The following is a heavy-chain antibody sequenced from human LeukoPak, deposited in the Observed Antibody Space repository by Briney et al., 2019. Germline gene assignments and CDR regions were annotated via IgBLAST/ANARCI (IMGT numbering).Heavy chain of an antibody. CDR2: INHSGST. V-gene: IGHV4-34*01. Sequence: SETLSLTCAVYGGSFSGYYWSWIRQPPGKGLEWIGEINHSGSTNYNPSLKSRVTISVDTSKNQFSLKLSSVTAADTAVYYCARGSIRHYYGSGSPLNWFDPWGQGTLVTVSS. CDR1: GGSFSGYY. CDR3: ARGSIRHYYGSGSPLNWFDP. D-gene: IGHD3-10*01. J-gene: IGHJ5*02.